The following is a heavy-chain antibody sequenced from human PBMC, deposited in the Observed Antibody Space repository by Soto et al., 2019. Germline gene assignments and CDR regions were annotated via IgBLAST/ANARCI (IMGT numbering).Heavy chain of an antibody. Sequence: PGGSLILSCAASGFTFSSCAMSWVRQAPGKGLEWVANIKQDGSEKYYVDSVKGRFTISRDNAKNSLYLQMNSLRAEDTAVYYCARGSILRYFDWFDAFDIWGQGTMVTVSS. CDR1: GFTFSSCA. CDR2: IKQDGSEK. J-gene: IGHJ3*02. V-gene: IGHV3-7*01. CDR3: ARGSILRYFDWFDAFDI. D-gene: IGHD3-9*01.